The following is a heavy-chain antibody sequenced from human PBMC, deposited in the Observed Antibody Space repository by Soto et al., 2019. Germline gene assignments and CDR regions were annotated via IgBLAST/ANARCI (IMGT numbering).Heavy chain of an antibody. J-gene: IGHJ4*02. CDR2: IKDDGTKT. D-gene: IGHD2-2*01. V-gene: IGHV3-7*03. CDR3: ASLNWEVPATGP. CDR1: GFTYSAYY. Sequence: GGSLRLSCSASGFTYSAYYLNWVRQAPGKGLEGVANIKDDGTKTFYADSVRGRFTISRDDAKNSLYLQMNSLRAEDTAVYYCASLNWEVPATGPWARGTLVTVS.